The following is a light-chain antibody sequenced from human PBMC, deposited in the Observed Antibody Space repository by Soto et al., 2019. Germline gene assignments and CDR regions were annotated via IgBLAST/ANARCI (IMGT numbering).Light chain of an antibody. V-gene: IGKV1-39*01. J-gene: IGKJ2*01. CDR2: GAF. CDR1: QILNNR. Sequence: DIQMTQSPSTLSASVGDRVTITCRASQILNNRLSWDQQKPGKAPNLLISGAFNLQSGVPSRFGGGGSGTDFALTISSLQPEDFATYYCQQSYITLYSFGQGNRLELK. CDR3: QQSYITLYS.